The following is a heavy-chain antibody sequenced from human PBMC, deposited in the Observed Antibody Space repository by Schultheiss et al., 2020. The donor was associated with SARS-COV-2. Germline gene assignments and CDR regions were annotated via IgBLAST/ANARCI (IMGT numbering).Heavy chain of an antibody. CDR1: GYSFTTYW. D-gene: IGHD6-19*01. Sequence: GGSLRLSCKGSGYSFTTYWIGWVRQMPGKGLEWMGIIYPGDSDTRYSPSFQGQVTISADKSISTAYLQWSSLKASDTATYYCARPVAGKWYFDYWGQGTLVTVSS. CDR3: ARPVAGKWYFDY. V-gene: IGHV5-51*01. J-gene: IGHJ4*02. CDR2: IYPGDSDT.